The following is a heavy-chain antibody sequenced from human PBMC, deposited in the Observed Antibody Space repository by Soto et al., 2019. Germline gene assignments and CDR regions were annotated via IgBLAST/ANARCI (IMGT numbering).Heavy chain of an antibody. CDR2: IDLDIGDT. CDR3: AREPTCTAGLDY. D-gene: IGHD2-21*02. Sequence: ASVKGACRASGHTFTGHHMHWVRQAPGQGLEWMGLIDLDIGDTKYAQNFQGRVTSTSDTSITTAYMELRGLRSDDTAVYYCAREPTCTAGLDYWGQGTVDGVSS. J-gene: IGHJ4*02. CDR1: GHTFTGHH. V-gene: IGHV1-2*02.